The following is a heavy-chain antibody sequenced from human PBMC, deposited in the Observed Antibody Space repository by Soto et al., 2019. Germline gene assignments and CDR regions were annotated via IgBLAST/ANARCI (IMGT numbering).Heavy chain of an antibody. CDR1: GGSISSGGYY. D-gene: IGHD2-2*01. J-gene: IGHJ3*02. Sequence: QVQLQESGPGLVKPSQTLSLTCTVSGGSISSGGYYWSWIRQHPGKGLEWIGYIYYSGSTYYNPSLKSRGTISVDTSKNQFSLKLSSVTAADTAVYYCARSGVYCSSTSCYAFDIWGQGTMVTVSS. CDR3: ARSGVYCSSTSCYAFDI. V-gene: IGHV4-31*03. CDR2: IYYSGST.